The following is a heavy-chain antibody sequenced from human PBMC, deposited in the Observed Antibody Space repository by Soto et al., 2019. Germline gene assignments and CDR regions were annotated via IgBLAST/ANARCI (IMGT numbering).Heavy chain of an antibody. CDR2: ISAYNGNT. J-gene: IGHJ4*02. V-gene: IGHV1-18*01. Sequence: FTRSCSTYPSCRSILLRQAPVQGLEWMGWISAYNGNTNYAQKLQGRVTMTTDTSTSTAYMELRSLRSDDTAVYYCARWAGGYGDYATSDYWGQGTLVTVSS. CDR1: CSTYPSCR. D-gene: IGHD4-17*01. CDR3: ARWAGGYGDYATSDY.